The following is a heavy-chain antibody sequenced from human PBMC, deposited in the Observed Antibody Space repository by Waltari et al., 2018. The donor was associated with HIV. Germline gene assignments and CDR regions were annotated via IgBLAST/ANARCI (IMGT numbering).Heavy chain of an antibody. Sequence: QVRLRESGPGLVRPSQTLSLTCTVSGGSLGSGDHYWNWIRQLPGRGLEWIGYVFDRGTTYYNPSLSNRVTISLDTSKNQVSLNLSSVTAADTAVYYCSRGDLGYGYDNYFDYWGQGTLLTVSS. D-gene: IGHD3-22*01. J-gene: IGHJ4*02. CDR1: GGSLGSGDHY. V-gene: IGHV4-30-4*08. CDR3: SRGDLGYGYDNYFDY. CDR2: VFDRGTT.